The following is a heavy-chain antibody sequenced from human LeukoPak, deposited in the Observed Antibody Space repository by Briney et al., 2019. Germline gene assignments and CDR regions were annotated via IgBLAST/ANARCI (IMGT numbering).Heavy chain of an antibody. J-gene: IGHJ3*02. CDR3: ATYNDRDAFDI. V-gene: IGHV3-15*01. CDR2: IKNKIDGGTT. D-gene: IGHD1-14*01. Sequence: GGSLRLSCVGPGFTFSKDWMSWVRQAPGKGLEWVGRIKNKIDGGTTDDAAPVKGRFTISRDDSKNTLYLQMTSLKTEDIALYYCATYNDRDAFDIWGQGTMVTVSP. CDR1: GFTFSKDW.